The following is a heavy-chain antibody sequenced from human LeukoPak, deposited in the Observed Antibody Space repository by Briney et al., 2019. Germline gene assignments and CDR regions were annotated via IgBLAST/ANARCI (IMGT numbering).Heavy chain of an antibody. J-gene: IGHJ4*02. CDR1: GLTFSNDW. Sequence: GGSLRLSCAVFGLTFSNDWMTWVRQAPGKGLEWVAHINQGGSEKFYVDSVKGRFTISRDNAKNSLYLQMNSLRAEDTAVYYCARYSGYDKGRCWDYWGQGTLVTVSS. CDR3: ARYSGYDKGRCWDY. D-gene: IGHD5-12*01. CDR2: INQGGSEK. V-gene: IGHV3-7*01.